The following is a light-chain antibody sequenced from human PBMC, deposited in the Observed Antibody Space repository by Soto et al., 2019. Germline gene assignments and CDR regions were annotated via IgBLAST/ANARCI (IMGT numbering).Light chain of an antibody. CDR1: QSTSTW. Sequence: DIQMTQSPSTLSASVGDRVTITCRASQSTSTWLAWYQKRPGKTPKLLISESSKLESGVPSRFSGSGSGTEFTITISSLQPDDFATYYGQQYITYPYAFGQGTKVEIK. CDR3: QQYITYPYA. V-gene: IGKV1-5*03. J-gene: IGKJ1*01. CDR2: ESS.